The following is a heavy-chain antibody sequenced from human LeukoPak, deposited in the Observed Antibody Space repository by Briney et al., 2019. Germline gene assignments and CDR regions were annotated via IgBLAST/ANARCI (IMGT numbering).Heavy chain of an antibody. CDR3: ARAEDYGLYYYYGMDV. CDR1: GGSISSSSYY. V-gene: IGHV4-39*01. D-gene: IGHD4-17*01. CDR2: IYYSGST. J-gene: IGHJ6*02. Sequence: SETLSLTCTVSGGSISSSSYYWGCIRQPPGKGLEWIGSIYYSGSTYYNPSLKSRVTISVDMSKNQFSLKLSSVTAADTAVYYCARAEDYGLYYYYGMDVWGQGTTVTVSS.